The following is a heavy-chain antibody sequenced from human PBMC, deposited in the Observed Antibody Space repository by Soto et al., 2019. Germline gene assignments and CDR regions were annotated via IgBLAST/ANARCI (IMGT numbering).Heavy chain of an antibody. CDR2: VDYSGST. CDR3: ARAGLYCSSTSCYGDDDAFDI. V-gene: IGHV4-59*01. J-gene: IGHJ3*02. Sequence: QVQLQESGPGLVKPSETLSLTCTVSGGSISSYYWCWIRQPPGKGLEWIGYVDYSGSTNYNPSLRCRVAISVDTSKNQFSLKLRSVTAADTAVYYCARAGLYCSSTSCYGDDDAFDIWGQGTMVTVSS. D-gene: IGHD2-2*01. CDR1: GGSISSYY.